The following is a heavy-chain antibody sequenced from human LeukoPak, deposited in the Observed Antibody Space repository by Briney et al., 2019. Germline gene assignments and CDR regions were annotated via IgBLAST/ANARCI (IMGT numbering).Heavy chain of an antibody. CDR2: INHSGSS. Sequence: SETLSLTCTVYAGSISSCSSSWIRHPPGKGLEWIGEINHSGSSNYNPSLKSRVTISISTSKNQFSLKLNSVTPADRAVDSGRGGWTRTTPLGRVAGTSSRRGRYFAYWGQGTLVTVSS. V-gene: IGHV4-34*01. J-gene: IGHJ4*02. CDR1: AGSISSCS. CDR3: RGGWTRTTPLGRVAGTSSRRGRYFAY. D-gene: IGHD6-19*01.